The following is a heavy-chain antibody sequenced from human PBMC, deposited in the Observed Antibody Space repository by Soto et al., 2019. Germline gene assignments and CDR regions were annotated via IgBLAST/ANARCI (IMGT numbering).Heavy chain of an antibody. V-gene: IGHV3-7*01. CDR1: GFSSSPFW. Sequence: EVQLVESGGGLVQPGGSLRLSCADSGFSSSPFWMTWVRQAPGKGLEWVALIKQEGSEALSVDSVKGRFTISRDNAKNAVYLQMDSLRVEDPVVYYCTLGSGGLQTDLGQGTLFTVSS. CDR3: TLGSGGLQTD. J-gene: IGHJ4*02. D-gene: IGHD6-19*01. CDR2: IKQEGSEA.